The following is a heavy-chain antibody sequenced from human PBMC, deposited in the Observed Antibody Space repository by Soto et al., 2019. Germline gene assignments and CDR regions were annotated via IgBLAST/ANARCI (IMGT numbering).Heavy chain of an antibody. V-gene: IGHV3-15*07. CDR3: FSTKYCLDGGGSYGGY. CDR1: DFTFTNAL. D-gene: IGHD3-22*01. CDR2: IRSRAEGGAR. Sequence: EVQMVESGGGLVEPGGSLTLSCTTSDFTFTNALMNWARQAPGKGLEWVGRIRSRAEGGARDYAATVKGRFTISRDDSKDTVLLQMNSLQTEDTAVYYSFSTKYCLDGGGSYGGYWGSGTRVTFSS. J-gene: IGHJ4*02.